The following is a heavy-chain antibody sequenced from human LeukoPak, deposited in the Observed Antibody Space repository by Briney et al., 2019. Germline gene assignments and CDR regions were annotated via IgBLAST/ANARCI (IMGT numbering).Heavy chain of an antibody. CDR2: LHYSGTT. CDR3: ARHGPLGYSDSSGYCDY. CDR1: GDSSSSYY. V-gene: IGHV4-59*08. J-gene: IGHJ4*02. Sequence: SDTLSLTCTVSGDSSSSYYWSWIRQPPGKGLEWMGYLHYSGTTNYNPSLKRRVTISVDTSKNQFSLKLISVTAADTAMYYCARHGPLGYSDSSGYCDYWGQGTLVTVSS. D-gene: IGHD3-22*01.